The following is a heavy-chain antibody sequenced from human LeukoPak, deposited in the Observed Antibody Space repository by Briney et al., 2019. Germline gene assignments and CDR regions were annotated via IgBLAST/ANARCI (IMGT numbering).Heavy chain of an antibody. Sequence: SETLSLTCTVSGGSISSSSYYWGWVRQPPGKGLEWIGSIYYSGSTYYNPSLKSRVTISVDTSKNQFPLKLSSVTAADTAVYYCARVGGLYSSSWYRGKGYYYMDVWGKGTTVTVSS. CDR2: IYYSGST. CDR3: ARVGGLYSSSWYRGKGYYYMDV. J-gene: IGHJ6*03. D-gene: IGHD6-13*01. CDR1: GGSISSSSYY. V-gene: IGHV4-39*06.